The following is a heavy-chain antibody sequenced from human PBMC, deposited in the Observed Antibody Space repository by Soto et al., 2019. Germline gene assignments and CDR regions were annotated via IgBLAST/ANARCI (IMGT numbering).Heavy chain of an antibody. D-gene: IGHD3-22*01. CDR3: AKDPAPHYYDSSGYQRRFDY. CDR1: GFTFSSYA. V-gene: IGHV3-23*01. J-gene: IGHJ4*02. CDR2: ISGSGGST. Sequence: GGSLRLSCAAPGFTFSSYAMSWVRQAPGKGLEWVSAISGSGGSTYYADSVKGRFTISRDNSKNTLYLQMNSLRAEDTAVYYCAKDPAPHYYDSSGYQRRFDYWGQGTLVTVSS.